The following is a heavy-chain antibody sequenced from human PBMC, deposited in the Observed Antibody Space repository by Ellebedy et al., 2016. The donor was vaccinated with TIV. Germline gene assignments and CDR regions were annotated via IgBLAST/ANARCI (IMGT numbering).Heavy chain of an antibody. CDR1: GGTFSSYA. CDR3: ARAEDTAMVFDY. V-gene: IGHV1-69*04. D-gene: IGHD5-18*01. CDR2: IIPIVGIA. J-gene: IGHJ4*02. Sequence: AASVKVSCKASGGTFSSYAISWVRQAPGQGLEWMGRIIPIVGIAIYAQTFQGRVTITADKSTSTAYMELSSLRSEDTGDYYCARAEDTAMVFDYWGQGTLVTISS.